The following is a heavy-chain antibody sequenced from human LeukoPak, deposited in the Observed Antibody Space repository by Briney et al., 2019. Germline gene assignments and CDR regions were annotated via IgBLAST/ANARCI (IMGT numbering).Heavy chain of an antibody. V-gene: IGHV3-23*01. J-gene: IGHJ4*02. D-gene: IGHD3-10*01. CDR1: GFTFSSYA. Sequence: GGSLRLSCAASGFTFSSYAMSWVRQAPGKGLEWVSAISGSGDSTYYADSVKGRFTISRDNSKNTLYLQMNTLRAEDTAVYYCTREDYYYASGRWAQGTLVTVSS. CDR2: ISGSGDST. CDR3: TREDYYYASGR.